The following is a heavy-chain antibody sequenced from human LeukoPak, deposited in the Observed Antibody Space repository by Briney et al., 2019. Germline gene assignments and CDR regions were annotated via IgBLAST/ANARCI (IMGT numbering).Heavy chain of an antibody. CDR2: INPSGGST. CDR1: GYTFTSYY. CDR3: ARMLQGDYFDY. Sequence: GASAKVSCKASGYTFTSYYMHWVRQAPGQGLEWMGIINPSGGSTSYAQKFQGRVTMTRDTSTSTVYMELSSLRSEDTAVYYCARMLQGDYFDYWGQGTLVTVSS. V-gene: IGHV1-46*01. J-gene: IGHJ4*02. D-gene: IGHD3-16*01.